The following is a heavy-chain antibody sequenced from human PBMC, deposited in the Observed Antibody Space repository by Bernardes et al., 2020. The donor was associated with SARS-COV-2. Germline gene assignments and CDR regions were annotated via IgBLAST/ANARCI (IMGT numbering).Heavy chain of an antibody. D-gene: IGHD4-17*01. Sequence: GGSLRLSCAPSEITFSLSLMTWIRHVPGGGLERLANINQDGSDTNFVDSVKGLFTISRDNAKNLLFLQMNSLRVEDTAIYYCARDPHYGALDYWGQGTLVTVSS. CDR2: INQDGSDT. V-gene: IGHV3-7*01. CDR3: ARDPHYGALDY. J-gene: IGHJ4*02. CDR1: EITFSLSL.